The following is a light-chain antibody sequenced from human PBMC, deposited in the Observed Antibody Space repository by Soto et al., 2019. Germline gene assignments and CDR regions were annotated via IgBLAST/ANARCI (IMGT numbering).Light chain of an antibody. V-gene: IGKV3-15*01. CDR1: QSVSSN. J-gene: IGKJ1*01. CDR2: DAS. Sequence: EIGMTQSPATLSVSPGERATLSCRASQSVSSNLAWFQQKPGQAPRLLIYDASTRATGIPARFSGSGSGTEFTLTISSLQSEDFAVYYCQHYKNWPRTFGQGTKV. CDR3: QHYKNWPRT.